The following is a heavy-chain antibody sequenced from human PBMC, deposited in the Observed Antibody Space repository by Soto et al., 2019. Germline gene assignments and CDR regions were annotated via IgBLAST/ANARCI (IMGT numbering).Heavy chain of an antibody. CDR2: ISGSGGST. J-gene: IGHJ4*02. D-gene: IGHD3-22*01. CDR3: AKDAYTYYYDSSGGGFDY. CDR1: GFTFSSYA. V-gene: IGHV3-23*01. Sequence: GGSLRLSCAASGFTFSSYAMSWVRQAPGKGLEWVSAISGSGGSTYYTDSVKGRFTISRDNSKNTLYLQMNSLRAEDTAVYYCAKDAYTYYYDSSGGGFDYWGQGTLVTVSS.